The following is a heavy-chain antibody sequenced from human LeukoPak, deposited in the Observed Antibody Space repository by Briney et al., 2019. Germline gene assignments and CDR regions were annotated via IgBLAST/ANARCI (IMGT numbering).Heavy chain of an antibody. CDR1: GGSFSGYY. V-gene: IGHV4-34*01. CDR2: INHSGST. J-gene: IGHJ4*02. CDR3: ARLLGRVEAARPAKDY. Sequence: PSETLSLTCAVYGGSFSGYYWSWIRQPPGKGLEWIGEINHSGSTNYNPSLKSRVTISVDTSKNQFSLKLSSVTAADTAVYYCARLLGRVEAARPAKDYWGQGTLVTVSS. D-gene: IGHD6-6*01.